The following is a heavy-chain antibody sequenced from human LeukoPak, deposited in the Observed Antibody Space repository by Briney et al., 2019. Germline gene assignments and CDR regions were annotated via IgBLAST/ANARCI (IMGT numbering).Heavy chain of an antibody. CDR2: ISDSGSTR. CDR3: ARGSWADY. J-gene: IGHJ4*02. Sequence: GGSLRLSCAASGFTFSSYGMNWVRQTPGKGLEWVSYISDSGSTRYYADSVKGRFTISRDNAQNSLYLQMNSLRDDDTAVYYCARGSWADYWGQGTLVTVSS. V-gene: IGHV3-48*02. D-gene: IGHD1-26*01. CDR1: GFTFSSYG.